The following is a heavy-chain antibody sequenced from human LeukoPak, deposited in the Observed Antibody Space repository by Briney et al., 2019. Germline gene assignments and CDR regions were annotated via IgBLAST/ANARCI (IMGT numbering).Heavy chain of an antibody. Sequence: ASVKVSCKASGYTFTGYYMHWVRQAPGQGLEWMGWINPNSGGTNYAQKFQGRVTMTRDTSISTAYMELSRLRSDDTAVYYCARSRTMVRGVRTKYYMDVWGKGTTVTISS. D-gene: IGHD3-10*01. J-gene: IGHJ6*03. V-gene: IGHV1-2*02. CDR1: GYTFTGYY. CDR2: INPNSGGT. CDR3: ARSRTMVRGVRTKYYMDV.